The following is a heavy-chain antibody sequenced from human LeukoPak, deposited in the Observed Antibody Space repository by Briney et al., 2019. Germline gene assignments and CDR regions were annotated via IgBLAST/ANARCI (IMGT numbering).Heavy chain of an antibody. CDR1: GGTFSSYA. V-gene: IGHV1-69*04. CDR3: AREVPSMWIQLWPLRPANWFDP. J-gene: IGHJ5*02. D-gene: IGHD5-18*01. CDR2: IIPILGIA. Sequence: ASVKVSCKASGGTFSSYAISWVRQAPGQGLEWMGRIIPILGIANYAQKFQGRVTITADKSTSTAYMELSSLRSEDTAVYYCAREVPSMWIQLWPLRPANWFDPWGQGTLVTVSS.